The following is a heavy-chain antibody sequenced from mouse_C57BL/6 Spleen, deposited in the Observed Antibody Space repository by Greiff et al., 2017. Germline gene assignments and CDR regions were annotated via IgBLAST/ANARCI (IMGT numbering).Heavy chain of an antibody. D-gene: IGHD1-1*01. CDR1: GYTFTSYW. CDR3: ARGGYYGSSSPTGWWYFDV. V-gene: IGHV1-7*01. J-gene: IGHJ1*03. CDR2: INPSSGYT. Sequence: VQLVESGAELAKPGASVKLSCKASGYTFTSYWMHWVKQRPGQGLEWIGYINPSSGYTKYNQKFKDKATLTADKSSSAAYMQLSSLTYEDSAVYYCARGGYYGSSSPTGWWYFDVWGTGTTVTVSS.